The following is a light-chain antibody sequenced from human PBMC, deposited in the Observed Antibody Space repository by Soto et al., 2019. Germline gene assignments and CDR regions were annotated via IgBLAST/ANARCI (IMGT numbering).Light chain of an antibody. CDR2: DTN. Sequence: QTVVTQEPSLTVSPGGTVTLTCASSTGAVATAHYPYWFQQKSGQAPRTLIYDTNNRHSWTPARFSGSLLGGKPALTLSGAQPEDEADDYCSLSYGGIRVFGGGTQLTVL. J-gene: IGLJ3*02. CDR3: SLSYGGIRV. V-gene: IGLV7-46*01. CDR1: TGAVATAHY.